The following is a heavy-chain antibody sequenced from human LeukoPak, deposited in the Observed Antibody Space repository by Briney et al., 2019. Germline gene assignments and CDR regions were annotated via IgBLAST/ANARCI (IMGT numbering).Heavy chain of an antibody. J-gene: IGHJ4*02. Sequence: PGGSLRLSCAASGFIFSSYAMNWVRQAPGKGLEWVAVISYDGNNKYYVDSVKGRFTISRDNSNNTLYLRMNSLRAEDTAVHYCARGGFYYDGSGYPFDYWGQGTLVTVSS. CDR2: ISYDGNNK. D-gene: IGHD3-22*01. V-gene: IGHV3-30-3*01. CDR1: GFIFSSYA. CDR3: ARGGFYYDGSGYPFDY.